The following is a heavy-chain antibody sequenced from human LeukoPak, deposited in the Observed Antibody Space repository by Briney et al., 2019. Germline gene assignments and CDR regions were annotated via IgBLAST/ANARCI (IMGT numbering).Heavy chain of an antibody. CDR2: IIPILGIA. CDR3: ARAGSYYDSSGFTLEY. D-gene: IGHD3-22*01. CDR1: GGTFSSYA. J-gene: IGHJ4*02. Sequence: SVKASCKASGGTFSSYAISWVRQAPGQGLEWMGRIIPILGIANYAQKFQGRVTITADKSTSTAYMELSSLRSEDTAVYYCARAGSYYDSSGFTLEYWGQGTLVTVSS. V-gene: IGHV1-69*04.